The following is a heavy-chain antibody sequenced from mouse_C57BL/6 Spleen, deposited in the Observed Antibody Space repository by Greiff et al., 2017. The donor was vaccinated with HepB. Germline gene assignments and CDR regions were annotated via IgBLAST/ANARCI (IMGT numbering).Heavy chain of an antibody. Sequence: EVKLMESGGGLVQPGGSLSLSCAASGFTFTDYYMSWVRQPPGKALEWLGFIRNKANGYTTEYSASVKGRFTISRDNSQSILYLQMNALRAEDSATYYCARSSPYSNYLGWFAYWGQGTLVTVSA. CDR2: IRNKANGYTT. CDR3: ARSSPYSNYLGWFAY. J-gene: IGHJ3*01. D-gene: IGHD2-5*01. CDR1: GFTFTDYY. V-gene: IGHV7-3*01.